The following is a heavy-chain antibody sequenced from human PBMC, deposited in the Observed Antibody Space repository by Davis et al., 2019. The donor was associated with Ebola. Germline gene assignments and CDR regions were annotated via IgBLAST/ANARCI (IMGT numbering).Heavy chain of an antibody. J-gene: IGHJ4*02. CDR3: AKAVGPFWSGYYFDY. V-gene: IGHV3-9*01. D-gene: IGHD3-3*01. CDR2: ISWNSGSI. Sequence: PGGSLRLSCAASGFTFDDYAMHWVRHAPGKGLEWVSGISWNSGSIGYADSVKGRFTISRDNAKNSLYLQMNSLRAEDTALYYCAKAVGPFWSGYYFDYWGQGTLVTVSS. CDR1: GFTFDDYA.